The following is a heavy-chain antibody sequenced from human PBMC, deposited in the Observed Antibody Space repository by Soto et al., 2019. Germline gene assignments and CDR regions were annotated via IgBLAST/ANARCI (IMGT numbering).Heavy chain of an antibody. CDR2: ISSSSSTI. CDR1: GFTFSSYA. V-gene: IGHV3-48*01. Sequence: PGGSLRLSCSASGFTFSSYAMHWVRQAPGEGQGLRRGLEWVSYISSSSSTIYYADSVKGRFTISRDNAKNSLYLQMNSLRAEDTAVYYCAREHCSSTSCYVEGPDFDYWGQGTLVTVSS. J-gene: IGHJ4*02. D-gene: IGHD2-2*01. CDR3: AREHCSSTSCYVEGPDFDY.